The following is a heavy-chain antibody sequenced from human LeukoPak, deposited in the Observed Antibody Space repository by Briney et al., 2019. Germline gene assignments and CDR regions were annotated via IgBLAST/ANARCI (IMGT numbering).Heavy chain of an antibody. D-gene: IGHD6-19*01. Sequence: PGESLKISCKGSGYSFTSYWISRVRQMPGKGLEWMGRIDPSDSYTNYSPSFQGHVTISADKSISTAYLQWSSLKASDTAMYYCASSGYSSGWHRDYWGQGTLVTVSS. CDR1: GYSFTSYW. CDR3: ASSGYSSGWHRDY. J-gene: IGHJ4*02. V-gene: IGHV5-10-1*01. CDR2: IDPSDSYT.